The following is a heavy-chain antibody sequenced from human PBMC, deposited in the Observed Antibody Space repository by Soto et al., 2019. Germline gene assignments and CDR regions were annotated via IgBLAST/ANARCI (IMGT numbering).Heavy chain of an antibody. V-gene: IGHV3-30-3*01. CDR1: GFTFSSYA. CDR2: ISYDGSNK. D-gene: IGHD6-6*01. J-gene: IGHJ4*02. Sequence: QVQLVESGGGVVQPGRSLRLSCAASGFTFSSYAMHWVRQAPGKGLEWVAVISYDGSNKYYADSVKGRFTISRDNSKNTLYLQMNSLRAEDTAVYYCASHPKLGPIDYWGQGTLVTVSS. CDR3: ASHPKLGPIDY.